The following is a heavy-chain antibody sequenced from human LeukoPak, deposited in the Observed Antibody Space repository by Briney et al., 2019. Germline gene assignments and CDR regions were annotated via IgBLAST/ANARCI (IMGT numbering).Heavy chain of an antibody. V-gene: IGHV3-11*01. CDR1: GFTFSDYY. D-gene: IGHD2-15*01. CDR2: ISSSGSTI. J-gene: IGHJ4*02. Sequence: PGGSLRLSCAASGFTFSDYYMSWIRQAPGKGREGVSYISSSGSTIYYADSVKGRFTISRDNAKNSLYLQVNSLRAEHTAVYYCARDRFCSRVHCHDLDYWGQGTLVTVSS. CDR3: ARDRFCSRVHCHDLDY.